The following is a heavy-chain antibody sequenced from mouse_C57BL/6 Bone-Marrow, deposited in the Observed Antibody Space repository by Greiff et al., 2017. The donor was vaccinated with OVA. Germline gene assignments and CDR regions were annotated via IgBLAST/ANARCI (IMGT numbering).Heavy chain of an antibody. V-gene: IGHV1-20*01. Sequence: EVQLQQSGPELVKPGDSVKISCKASGYSFTGYFMNWVMQSHGKSLEWIGRINPYNGDTFYNQKFKGKATLTVDKSSSTAHMELRSLTSEDSAVYYCARSCYYGSSGDYIDYWGQGTTLTVSS. CDR2: INPYNGDT. CDR3: ARSCYYGSSGDYIDY. CDR1: GYSFTGYF. D-gene: IGHD1-1*01. J-gene: IGHJ2*01.